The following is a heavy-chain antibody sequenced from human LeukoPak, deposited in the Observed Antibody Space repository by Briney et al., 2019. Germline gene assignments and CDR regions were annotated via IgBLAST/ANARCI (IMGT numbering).Heavy chain of an antibody. CDR3: SRLPSRGLDYFDP. CDR2: IYTSGST. Sequence: SETLSLTCTVSGDSIRIYYWSWIRQTAGKGLEWIGHIYTSGSTTYNPSLKSRVTVSLDTSKNQFSLKLSSVTAADSAVYYCSRLPSRGLDYFDPWGQGTLVTVSS. CDR1: GDSIRIYY. D-gene: IGHD3/OR15-3a*01. J-gene: IGHJ5*02. V-gene: IGHV4-4*07.